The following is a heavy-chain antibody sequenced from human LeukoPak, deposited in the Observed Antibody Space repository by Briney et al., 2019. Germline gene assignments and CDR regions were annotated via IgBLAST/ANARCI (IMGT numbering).Heavy chain of an antibody. V-gene: IGHV3-30*04. Sequence: GGSLRLSCAASGLYSDSHAMHWVRQAPGKGLEWVAFISYTGGNEYYADPVKGRFTISRDNSKNTLYLQMNSLRSEDTAVYFCAREGGDLGAFDVWGQGTVVTVSS. J-gene: IGHJ3*01. CDR1: GLYSDSHA. CDR3: AREGGDLGAFDV. D-gene: IGHD3-10*01. CDR2: ISYTGGNE.